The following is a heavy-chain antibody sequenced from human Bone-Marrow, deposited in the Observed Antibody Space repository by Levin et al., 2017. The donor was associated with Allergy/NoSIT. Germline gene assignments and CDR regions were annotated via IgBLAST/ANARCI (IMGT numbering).Heavy chain of an antibody. Sequence: PGGSLRLSCQGSGYSFSTFWIAWVRQVPGKGLEWMGFVNPGDSDARYSPAYEGQVTISADKSITTAYLQWSSLKASDTAMYYCARLKQSGSGSPGDYHFDYWGQGTLVTVSS. CDR2: VNPGDSDA. V-gene: IGHV5-51*01. CDR3: ARLKQSGSGSPGDYHFDY. D-gene: IGHD1-26*01. J-gene: IGHJ4*02. CDR1: GYSFSTFW.